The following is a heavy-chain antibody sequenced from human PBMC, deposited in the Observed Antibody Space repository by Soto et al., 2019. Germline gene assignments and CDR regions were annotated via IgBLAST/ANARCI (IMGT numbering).Heavy chain of an antibody. CDR2: INADNGNT. CDR3: ARSGASVAAAGTENWFFDL. D-gene: IGHD6-13*01. V-gene: IGHV1-3*01. Sequence: QVQLVQSGAEVKKPGASVKDSCEASGYTFITYPMHWVRQAPGQRLEWMGWINADNGNTKYSQKFQGRVTITRDTSATTAFMELSSLRSEDTAVYYCARSGASVAAAGTENWFFDLWGRGTLVTVSS. CDR1: GYTFITYP. J-gene: IGHJ2*01.